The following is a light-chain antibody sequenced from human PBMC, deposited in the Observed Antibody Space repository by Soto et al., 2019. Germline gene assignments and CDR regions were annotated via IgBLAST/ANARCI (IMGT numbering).Light chain of an antibody. CDR1: QGISNY. CDR3: QQTYSTVFT. J-gene: IGKJ3*01. V-gene: IGKV1-39*01. Sequence: DIQMTQSPSSLSASVGDRVTITCRASQGISNYVSWYQQKPGKAPKLLIYAASTLQSGVPSRFSGSGSGTDFTLSISSLPPEDFASYYCQQTYSTVFTFGPRTTVHTK. CDR2: AAS.